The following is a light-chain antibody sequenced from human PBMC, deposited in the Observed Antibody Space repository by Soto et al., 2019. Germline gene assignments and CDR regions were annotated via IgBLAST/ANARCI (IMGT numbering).Light chain of an antibody. V-gene: IGLV2-14*01. CDR1: NSDVGDYNY. CDR3: SSYTSSSTLV. CDR2: DVF. Sequence: QPVLTQPASVSGSPGQSITISCTGTNSDVGDYNYVSWYRQHPGQAPELMIYDVFNRPSGVSNRFSGSKSGNTASLTISGVQVDDEADYYCSSYTSSSTLVFGGGTQLTVL. J-gene: IGLJ2*01.